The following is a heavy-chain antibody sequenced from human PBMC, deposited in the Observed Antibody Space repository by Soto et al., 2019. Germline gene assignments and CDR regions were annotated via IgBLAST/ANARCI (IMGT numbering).Heavy chain of an antibody. V-gene: IGHV1-18*01. CDR2: IGTYTGST. CDR1: GYTFTYYG. D-gene: IGHD3-10*01. CDR3: ARTMTGSSDFDY. J-gene: IGHJ4*02. Sequence: QVQLVQSGGEVKKPGASVKVSCKASGYTFTYYGISWVRQAPGQGLEWMGWIGTYTGSTNYAQKLQGRVTMTTDTSTNTAYMELQSLRSDDTAVYYCARTMTGSSDFDYWGQGTLVTVSS.